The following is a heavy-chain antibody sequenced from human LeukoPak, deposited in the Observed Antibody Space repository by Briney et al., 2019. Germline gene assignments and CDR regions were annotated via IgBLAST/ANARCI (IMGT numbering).Heavy chain of an antibody. J-gene: IGHJ3*01. V-gene: IGHV3-48*04. Sequence: PGGSLRLSCAASGFTFSSYAMSWVRQAPGKGLEWVSYIGSSGLIIYYADSVKGRLTISRDNAKNSLFLQMSSLRAEDTAVYYCARGISAVVPRAFDLWGQGTMVTVSS. CDR2: IGSSGLII. CDR3: ARGISAVVPRAFDL. D-gene: IGHD2-15*01. CDR1: GFTFSSYA.